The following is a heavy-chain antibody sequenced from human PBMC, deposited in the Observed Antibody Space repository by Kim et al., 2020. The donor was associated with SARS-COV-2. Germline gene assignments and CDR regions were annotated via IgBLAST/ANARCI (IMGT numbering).Heavy chain of an antibody. D-gene: IGHD3-10*01. CDR3: AKGGLYFEH. CDR2: TTGNGGSR. J-gene: IGHJ4*02. V-gene: IGHV3-23*01. CDR1: DFDFNPYF. Sequence: GGSLRLSCSASDFDFNPYFMAWVRQAPGKGLEWVSYTTGNGGSRYYADSVRGRFTISRDNSRNTLYLQLTSLRVDDTAVYYCAKGGLYFEHWGQGTLVTVS.